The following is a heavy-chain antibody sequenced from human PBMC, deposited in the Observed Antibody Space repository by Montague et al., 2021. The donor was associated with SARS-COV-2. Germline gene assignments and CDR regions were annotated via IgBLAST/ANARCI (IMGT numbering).Heavy chain of an antibody. J-gene: IGHJ6*03. Sequence: SETLSLTCAVYGTSFSGYYWNWIRQPPGKGLEWIGEINHGGSTKYSPSLKSRLTISADTSKNQFSLKLTSVAAADTAVYYCARLRDGVDPSPILGIGPYYSYYYMDVWGRGTTVTVSS. V-gene: IGHV4-34*01. D-gene: IGHD3-10*01. CDR3: ARLRDGVDPSPILGIGPYYSYYYMDV. CDR1: GTSFSGYY. CDR2: INHGGST.